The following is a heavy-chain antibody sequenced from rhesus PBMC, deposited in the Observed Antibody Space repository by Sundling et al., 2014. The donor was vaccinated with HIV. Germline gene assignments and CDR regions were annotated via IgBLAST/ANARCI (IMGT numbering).Heavy chain of an antibody. CDR3: ARVTGTRLKYYFDY. V-gene: IGHV4S10*01. CDR2: IYGSSTST. J-gene: IGHJ4*01. CDR1: GGSISDSYR. Sequence: QVQLQESGPGLLKPSETLSLTCAVSGGSISDSYRWSWIRQPPGKGLEWIGYIYGSSTSTKYNPSLKSRVTISKDTSKNQFSLKLSSVTAADTAVYYCARVTGTRLKYYFDYWGQGLLVTVSS. D-gene: IGHD1-26*01.